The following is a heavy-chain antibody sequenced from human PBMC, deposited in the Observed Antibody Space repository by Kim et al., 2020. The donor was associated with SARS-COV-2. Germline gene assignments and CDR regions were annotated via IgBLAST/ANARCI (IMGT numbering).Heavy chain of an antibody. CDR3: ARGPRIAAAGTPTPARFDY. J-gene: IGHJ4*02. D-gene: IGHD6-13*01. Sequence: SETLSLTCAVYGGSFSGYYWSWIRQPPGKGLEWIGEINHSGSTNYNPSLKSRVTISVDTSKNQFSLKLSSVTAADTAVYYCARGPRIAAAGTPTPARFDYWGQGTLVTVSS. V-gene: IGHV4-34*01. CDR2: INHSGST. CDR1: GGSFSGYY.